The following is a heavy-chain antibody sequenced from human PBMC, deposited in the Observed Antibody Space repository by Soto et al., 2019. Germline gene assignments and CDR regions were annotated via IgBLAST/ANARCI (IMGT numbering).Heavy chain of an antibody. V-gene: IGHV1-69*13. CDR3: ATKPGPGYYYDSSGYTYYFDY. CDR2: IIPIFGTA. Sequence: SVKVSCKASGGTFSSYAISWVRQAPGQGLEWMGGIIPIFGTANYAQKFQGRVTITADESTSTAYMELSSLRSEDTAVYYCATKPGPGYYYDSSGYTYYFDYWGQGTLVTVSS. D-gene: IGHD3-22*01. J-gene: IGHJ4*02. CDR1: GGTFSSYA.